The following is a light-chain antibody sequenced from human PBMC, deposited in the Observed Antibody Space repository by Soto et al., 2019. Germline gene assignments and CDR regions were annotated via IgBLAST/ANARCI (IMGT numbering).Light chain of an antibody. CDR1: QSFSSY. Sequence: EIVLTQSPATLSLSPGERATLSCTASQSFSSYLAWYQQKPGQAPRLLIYDASKRATGIPARFSGRGSGTDFTLTIISLEPEDFAVYYCQQRSNWPPVITFGQGTRLEIK. CDR2: DAS. CDR3: QQRSNWPPVIT. V-gene: IGKV3-11*01. J-gene: IGKJ5*01.